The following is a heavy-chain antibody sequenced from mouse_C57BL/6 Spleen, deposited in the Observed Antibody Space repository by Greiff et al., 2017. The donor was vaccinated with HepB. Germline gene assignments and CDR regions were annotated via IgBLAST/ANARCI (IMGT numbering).Heavy chain of an antibody. Sequence: VQLKQSGPELVKPGASVKISCKASGYSFTGYYMNWVKQSPEKSLEWIGEINPSTGGTTYNQKFKAKATLTVDKSSSTAYMQLKSLTSEDSAVYDCARSYYDYDEWYFDVWGTGTTVTVSS. J-gene: IGHJ1*03. V-gene: IGHV1-42*01. CDR3: ARSYYDYDEWYFDV. CDR2: INPSTGGT. CDR1: GYSFTGYY. D-gene: IGHD2-4*01.